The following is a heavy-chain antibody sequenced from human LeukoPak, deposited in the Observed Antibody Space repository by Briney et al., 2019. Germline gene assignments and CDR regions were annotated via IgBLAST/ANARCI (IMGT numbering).Heavy chain of an antibody. V-gene: IGHV4-39*01. CDR2: IYYSGST. Sequence: SETLSLTCTVSGGSISNDGYYWSWIRQHPGKGLEWIGYIYYSGSTYYNPSLKSRVTISVDTSKNQFSLKLSSVTAADTAVYYCARHESPDYVWGSPYFDYWGQGTLVTVSS. CDR1: GGSISNDGYY. CDR3: ARHESPDYVWGSPYFDY. D-gene: IGHD3-16*01. J-gene: IGHJ4*02.